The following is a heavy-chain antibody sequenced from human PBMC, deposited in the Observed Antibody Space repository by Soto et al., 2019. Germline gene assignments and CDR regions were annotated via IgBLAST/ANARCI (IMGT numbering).Heavy chain of an antibody. J-gene: IGHJ3*02. CDR3: ARWPAYSTSFDAFDI. V-gene: IGHV1-18*01. CDR1: GYTFTNYI. D-gene: IGHD6-6*01. Sequence: QVQLVQSGAEVKKPGASVKVSCKASGYTFTNYIITWVRQAPGQGLEWMGWIIGYNGNTNYAQNFQGRVTMTADTSTSTAYMDLRSLRSDDTAVYYCARWPAYSTSFDAFDIWGQGTMVTVSS. CDR2: IIGYNGNT.